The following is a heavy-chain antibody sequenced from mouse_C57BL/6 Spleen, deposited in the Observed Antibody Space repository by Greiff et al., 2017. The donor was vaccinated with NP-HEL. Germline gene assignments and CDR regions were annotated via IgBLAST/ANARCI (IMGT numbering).Heavy chain of an antibody. CDR2: IYPGDGDT. CDR3: ARWNTTVVARDY. D-gene: IGHD1-1*01. CDR1: GYAFSSYW. J-gene: IGHJ2*01. Sequence: QVQLQQSGAELVKPGASVKISCKASGYAFSSYWMNWVKQRPGKGLEWIGQIYPGDGDTNYNGKFKGKATLTADKSYSTAYMQLSCLASEDSAVYFCARWNTTVVARDYWGQGTTLTVSS. V-gene: IGHV1-80*01.